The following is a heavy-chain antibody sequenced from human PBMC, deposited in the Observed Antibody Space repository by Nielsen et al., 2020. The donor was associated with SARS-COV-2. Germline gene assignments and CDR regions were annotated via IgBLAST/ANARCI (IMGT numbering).Heavy chain of an antibody. CDR3: ARGYNWNYVSYYYMDV. D-gene: IGHD1-7*01. CDR1: GFIFSSYG. V-gene: IGHV3-30*03. CDR2: ISFDGRVK. J-gene: IGHJ6*03. Sequence: GESLKISCAASGFIFSSYGMQWVRQAPGKGLEWAALISFDGRVKYYADSVKGRFTISRDNSKNTLYLQMNSLRAEDTAVYYCARGYNWNYVSYYYMDVWGKGTTVTVSS.